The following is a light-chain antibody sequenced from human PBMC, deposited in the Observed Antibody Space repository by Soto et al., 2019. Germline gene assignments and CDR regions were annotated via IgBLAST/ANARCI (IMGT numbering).Light chain of an antibody. CDR3: CSYAGNVV. Sequence: QSALTQPASVSGSPGQSITISCTGTSSDVGSYNVVSWYQQHPGKAPKLMIYEGSKRPSGVSNRFSGSKSGSTASLTISGLQHEDEADYYCCSYAGNVVFGGGTKLTVL. CDR2: EGS. V-gene: IGLV2-23*01. J-gene: IGLJ2*01. CDR1: SSDVGSYNV.